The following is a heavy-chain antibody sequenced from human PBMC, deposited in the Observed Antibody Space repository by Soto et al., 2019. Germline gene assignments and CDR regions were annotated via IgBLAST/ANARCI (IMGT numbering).Heavy chain of an antibody. V-gene: IGHV3-48*02. CDR1: GFTFSSYS. Sequence: GGSLRLSCAASGFTFSSYSMNWVRQAPGKGLEWVSYISSTSSTIYFADSVKGRFTISRDNAKNSLYLQMNSLRDEDTAVYYCARESSSYNWFNPWGQGTLVTVSS. D-gene: IGHD6-13*01. CDR2: ISSTSSTI. J-gene: IGHJ5*02. CDR3: ARESSSYNWFNP.